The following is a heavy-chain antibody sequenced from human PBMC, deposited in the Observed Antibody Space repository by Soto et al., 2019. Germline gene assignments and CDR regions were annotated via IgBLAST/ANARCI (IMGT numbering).Heavy chain of an antibody. CDR3: AHSGWLGGRLECDY. J-gene: IGHJ4*02. Sequence: QVTLKESGPTLLRPTQTLTLTCTFSGFSLNTSGVGVGWIRQPPGRALEWLALIYWDDDKRYSPSLKNRLTTTKDTSKDQVVLTMANMDPVDTATYYCAHSGWLGGRLECDYWGQGALVTVST. CDR2: IYWDDDK. D-gene: IGHD3-10*01. V-gene: IGHV2-5*02. CDR1: GFSLNTSGVG.